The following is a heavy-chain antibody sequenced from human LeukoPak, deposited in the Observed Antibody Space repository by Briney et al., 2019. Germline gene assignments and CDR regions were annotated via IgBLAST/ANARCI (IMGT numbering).Heavy chain of an antibody. CDR2: ISAYNGNT. D-gene: IGHD4-17*01. CDR1: GYTFTSYG. V-gene: IGHV1-18*01. J-gene: IGHJ6*03. CDR3: ARDRDYTVTTGFTRYYYYYMDV. Sequence: ASVKVSCKASGYTFTSYGISWVRQAPGQGLEWMGWISAYNGNTNYAQKLQGRVTMTTDTSTSTAYMELRSLRSDDTAVYYCARDRDYTVTTGFTRYYYYYMDVWGKGTTVTVSS.